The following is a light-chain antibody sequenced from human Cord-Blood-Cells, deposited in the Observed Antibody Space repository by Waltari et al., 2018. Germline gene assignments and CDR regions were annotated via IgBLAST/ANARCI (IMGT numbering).Light chain of an antibody. CDR1: QSLLHSNGYNY. V-gene: IGKV2-28*01. CDR3: MQALQTPPYS. CDR2: LGS. Sequence: DIVMTQSPLSLPVTPGEPASISCRSSQSLLHSNGYNYLDWYLQKPGQSPQLLIYLGSNRASGVPDRFSGRGSGTDFTLKISRVEAEDVGVYYGMQALQTPPYSFGQGTKLEIK. J-gene: IGKJ2*03.